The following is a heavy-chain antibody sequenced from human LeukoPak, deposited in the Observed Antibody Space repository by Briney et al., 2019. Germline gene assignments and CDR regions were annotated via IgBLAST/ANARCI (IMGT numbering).Heavy chain of an antibody. CDR1: GGSISSSSYY. J-gene: IGHJ6*03. D-gene: IGHD3-9*01. CDR3: ARADILTGYYYYYYMDV. CDR2: IYYSGST. V-gene: IGHV4-39*07. Sequence: SETLSPTCTVSGGSISSSSYYWGWIRQPPGKGLEWIGSIYYSGSTYYNPSLKSRVTISVDTSKNQFSLKLSSVTAADTAVYYCARADILTGYYYYYYMDVWGKGTTVTISS.